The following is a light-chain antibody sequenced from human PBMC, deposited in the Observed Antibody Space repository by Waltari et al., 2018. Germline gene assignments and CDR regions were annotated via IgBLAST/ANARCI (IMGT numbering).Light chain of an antibody. CDR2: AAS. V-gene: IGKV1-39*01. CDR1: RSINSF. Sequence: DIQMTQSPSSLSASIGDRVTLTCRTSRSINSFLNWYQQEPGKAPKLLIYAASNLQTDVPSRFSGSGSGTEYTLTISSLQPEDFATYYCQQSYGTPPNGFGQGTRLDI. CDR3: QQSYGTPPNG. J-gene: IGKJ5*01.